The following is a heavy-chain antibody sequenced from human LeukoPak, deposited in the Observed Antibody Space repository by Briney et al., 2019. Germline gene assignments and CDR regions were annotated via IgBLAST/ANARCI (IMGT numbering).Heavy chain of an antibody. CDR2: ITNGGGGT. J-gene: IGHJ4*02. CDR3: AKDKPGTFDY. V-gene: IGHV3-23*01. D-gene: IGHD1-14*01. Sequence: GGSLRLSCAASGFTFSTYAMDWVRQAPGKGLEWVSAITNGGGGTYYADSVKGRFTISRGNSKNTVYLQTDSLRAEDTAVYYCAKDKPGTFDYWGQGALVTVSS. CDR1: GFTFSTYA.